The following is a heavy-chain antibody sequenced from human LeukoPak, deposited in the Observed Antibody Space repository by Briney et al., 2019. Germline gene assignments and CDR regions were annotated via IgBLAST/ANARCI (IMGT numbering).Heavy chain of an antibody. D-gene: IGHD5-18*01. CDR2: FSTSGSTI. Sequence: GGSLRLSCAASGFTFSSYEMNWVRQAPGKGLEWVSCFSTSGSTIHYADSVKGRFTISRDNARNSLYLQMNSLRAEDTAVYYCATDGPGYSFDHWGQGTLVTVSS. CDR1: GFTFSSYE. V-gene: IGHV3-48*03. CDR3: ATDGPGYSFDH. J-gene: IGHJ4*02.